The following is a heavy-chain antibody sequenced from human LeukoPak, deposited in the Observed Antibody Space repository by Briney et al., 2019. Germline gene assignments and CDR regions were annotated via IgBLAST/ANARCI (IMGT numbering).Heavy chain of an antibody. Sequence: PSETLSLTCTVSGGSISSYYWSWIRQPPGKGLEWIGYVYYSGSTNYNPSLKSRVTISVDTSKNQFSLKLSSVTAADTAVYYCATGLWGSDAFDIWGQGTMVTVSS. CDR2: VYYSGST. J-gene: IGHJ3*02. V-gene: IGHV4-59*01. CDR1: GGSISSYY. D-gene: IGHD3-10*01. CDR3: ATGLWGSDAFDI.